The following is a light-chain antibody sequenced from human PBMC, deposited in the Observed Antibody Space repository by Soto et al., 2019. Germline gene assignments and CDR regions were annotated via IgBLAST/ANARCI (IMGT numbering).Light chain of an antibody. J-gene: IGKJ4*01. CDR1: QSVSRY. Sequence: EVVLTQSPATLPFSPAERATLYSRASQSVSRYLAWYQQKPGQAPRLLIYDASYRATGTPARFSGSGFGTEFTLTINSLQSEDFAVYYCQQYNNWPPLTFGGGTKVDIK. CDR3: QQYNNWPPLT. V-gene: IGKV3-11*01. CDR2: DAS.